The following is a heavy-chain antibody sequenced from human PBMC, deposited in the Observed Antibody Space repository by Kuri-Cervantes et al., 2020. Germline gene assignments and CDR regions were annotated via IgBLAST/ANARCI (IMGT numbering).Heavy chain of an antibody. CDR3: ARGDYYDSSGYFDY. Sequence: SVKVSCKASGGTFSSYAISWVRQAPGQGLEWMGGIIPIFGTANYAQKFQGRVTITTDESTSTAYMELRSLRSDDTAVYYCARGDYYDSSGYFDYWGQGTLVTVSS. CDR1: GGTFSSYA. V-gene: IGHV1-69*05. D-gene: IGHD3-22*01. J-gene: IGHJ4*02. CDR2: IIPIFGTA.